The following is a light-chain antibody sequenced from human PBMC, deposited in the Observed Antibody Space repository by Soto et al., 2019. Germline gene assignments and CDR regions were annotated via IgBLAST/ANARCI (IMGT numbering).Light chain of an antibody. CDR2: LGS. CDR1: HSLLHSNGYNY. J-gene: IGKJ4*01. V-gene: IGKV2-28*01. CDR3: MXGTHRPLT. Sequence: DIVMTQSPFSLPVTPGEPASISCRSSHSLLHSNGYNYLDWYLQKPGQSPQIMIYLGSNRASGVPDRFSGSGSGTDFTLKISSVEAEDVGVYYCMXGTHRPLTFGGGTKVDIK.